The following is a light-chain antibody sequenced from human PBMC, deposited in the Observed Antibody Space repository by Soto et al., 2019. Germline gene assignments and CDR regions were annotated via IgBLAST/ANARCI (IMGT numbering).Light chain of an antibody. CDR1: SSDVGGYEF. J-gene: IGLJ1*01. Sequence: QSVRTQPASVSGPPGQSITISCTGTSSDVGGYEFVSWYQQHPDNAPKLIIYDVSDRPSGESSRFSGSKSANTASLAISGLQAEDEADYYCSSYTSSGTYVFGTGTKVTVL. CDR2: DVS. V-gene: IGLV2-14*01. CDR3: SSYTSSGTYV.